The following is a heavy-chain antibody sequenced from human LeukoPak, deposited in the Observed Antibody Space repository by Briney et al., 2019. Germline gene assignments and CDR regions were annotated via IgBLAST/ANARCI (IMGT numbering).Heavy chain of an antibody. V-gene: IGHV3-30*18. CDR3: AKDYGGTFDY. J-gene: IGHJ4*02. D-gene: IGHD3-16*01. CDR1: GFTFSSYW. CDR2: ISYDGSNK. Sequence: PGGSLRLSCAASGFTFSSYWMSWARQAPGKGLEWVAAISYDGSNKYYADSVKGRFTISRDNSKNTLYLQMNSLRAEDTAVYYCAKDYGGTFDYWGQGTLVTVSS.